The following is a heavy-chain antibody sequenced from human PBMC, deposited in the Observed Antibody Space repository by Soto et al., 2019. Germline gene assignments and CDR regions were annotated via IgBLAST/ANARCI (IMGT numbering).Heavy chain of an antibody. D-gene: IGHD3-3*01. CDR1: GYTFTSYS. J-gene: IGHJ5*02. Sequence: QVQLVQSGAEVKKPGASVKVSCKASGYTFTSYSISWVRQAPGQGLEWMGWISPYNGNTNYAQEFRGKVTMTADTTTSTAYLDLRSLRPDDTAVYYCARDVDDFWSGYYTPLSLYNWFDPWGQGTLVTVSS. CDR3: ARDVDDFWSGYYTPLSLYNWFDP. V-gene: IGHV1-18*01. CDR2: ISPYNGNT.